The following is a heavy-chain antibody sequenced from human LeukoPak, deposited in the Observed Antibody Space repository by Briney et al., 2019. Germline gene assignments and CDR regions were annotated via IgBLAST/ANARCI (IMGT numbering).Heavy chain of an antibody. Sequence: GGSLRLSCAASGFTFSSYAMSWVRQAPGKGLEWVSAISGSGGSTYYADSVKGRFTISRDNAKNSLYLQMNSLRAEDTALYYCAKDIGVAGFRAFDIWGQGTMVTVYS. CDR3: AKDIGVAGFRAFDI. V-gene: IGHV3-23*01. CDR2: ISGSGGST. J-gene: IGHJ3*02. CDR1: GFTFSSYA. D-gene: IGHD6-19*01.